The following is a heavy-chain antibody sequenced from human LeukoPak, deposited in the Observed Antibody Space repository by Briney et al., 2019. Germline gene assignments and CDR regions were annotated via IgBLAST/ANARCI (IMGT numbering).Heavy chain of an antibody. Sequence: GGSLRLSCAASGFIVSSSYMTWVRQAPGKGLEWVLLIYIGNTTYYADSVKGRFTISRDNSKNTLYLQMNSLRAEDTALYYCARDNPTGVGVSMDVWGKGTMVTVSS. CDR3: ARDNPTGVGVSMDV. CDR2: IYIGNTT. CDR1: GFIVSSSY. J-gene: IGHJ6*03. D-gene: IGHD1-1*01. V-gene: IGHV3-53*01.